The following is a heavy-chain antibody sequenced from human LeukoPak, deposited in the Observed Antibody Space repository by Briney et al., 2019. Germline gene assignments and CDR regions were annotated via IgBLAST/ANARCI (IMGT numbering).Heavy chain of an antibody. CDR3: ARARLYGDFEY. CDR1: GFTFSSYA. CDR2: ISYDGSNK. V-gene: IGHV3-30-3*01. J-gene: IGHJ4*02. D-gene: IGHD4-17*01. Sequence: GGSLRLSCAASGFTFSSYAMHWVRQAPGKGLEWVAVISYDGSNKYYADSVKGRFTISRDNSKNTLYLQMNSLRAEDTAIYYCARARLYGDFEYWAREPWSPSPQ.